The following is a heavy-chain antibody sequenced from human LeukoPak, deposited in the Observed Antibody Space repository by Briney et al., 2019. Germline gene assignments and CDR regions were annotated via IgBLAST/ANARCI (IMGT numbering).Heavy chain of an antibody. CDR3: AREQIDTISWPFGIDY. D-gene: IGHD6-13*01. V-gene: IGHV3-21*01. Sequence: GGSLRLSCAASGFTFSSHSMNWVRQAPGKGLEWVSSIDGTSNYIYYADSVKGRFTISRDNAKNSLYLQMNSLRAENTAVYYCAREQIDTISWPFGIDYWGQGTLVTVSS. J-gene: IGHJ4*02. CDR1: GFTFSSHS. CDR2: IDGTSNYI.